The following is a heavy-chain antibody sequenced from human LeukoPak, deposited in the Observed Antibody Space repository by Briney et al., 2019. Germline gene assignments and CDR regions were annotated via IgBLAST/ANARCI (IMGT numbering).Heavy chain of an antibody. D-gene: IGHD1-7*01. CDR3: AREAGKGQLELLGY. CDR1: GGTFSSYA. Sequence: GASVKVSCKASGGTFSSYAISWVRQAPGQGLEWMGRIIPILGIANYAQKFQGRVTMTTDTSTSTAYMELRSLRSDDTAVYYCAREAGKGQLELLGYWGQGTLVTVSS. CDR2: IIPILGIA. J-gene: IGHJ4*02. V-gene: IGHV1-69*04.